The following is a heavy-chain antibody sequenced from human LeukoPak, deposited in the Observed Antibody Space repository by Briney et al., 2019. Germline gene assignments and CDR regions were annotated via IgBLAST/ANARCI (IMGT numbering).Heavy chain of an antibody. D-gene: IGHD3-9*01. CDR2: IYTSGST. CDR1: GGSISSYY. CDR3: AREVRDILTGYSQYYYYYYMDV. Sequence: PSQTLSLTCTVSGGSISSYYWSWIRQPAGKGLEWIGRIYTSGSTNYTPSLKSRVTMSVDTSKNQFSLKLSSVTAADAAVYYCAREVRDILTGYSQYYYYYYMDVWGKGTTVTISS. J-gene: IGHJ6*03. V-gene: IGHV4-4*07.